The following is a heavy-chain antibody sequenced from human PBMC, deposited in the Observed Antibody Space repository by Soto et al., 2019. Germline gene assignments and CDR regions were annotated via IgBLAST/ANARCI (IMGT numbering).Heavy chain of an antibody. CDR2: IYYSGST. CDR1: GGSISSGGYY. Sequence: SETLSLTCTVSGGSISSGGYYWSWIRQHPGKGLEWIGYIYYSGSTYYNPSLKSRVTISVDTSKNQFSLKLSSVTAADTAVYYCASGGGDYYYGMDVWGQGTTVTVSS. V-gene: IGHV4-31*03. CDR3: ASGGGDYYYGMDV. J-gene: IGHJ6*02. D-gene: IGHD3-10*01.